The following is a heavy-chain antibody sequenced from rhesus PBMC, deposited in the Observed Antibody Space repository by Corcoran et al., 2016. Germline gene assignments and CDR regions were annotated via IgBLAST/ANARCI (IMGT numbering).Heavy chain of an antibody. J-gene: IGHJ5-1*01. CDR2: IYGSDGSH. CDR3: ARDLGSSQDSRFDV. CDR1: GASISSNS. D-gene: IGHD6-43*01. V-gene: IGHV4S2*01. Sequence: QMQLQESGPGLVKTSETLPLTCAVAGASISSNSWSWIRPATGTGMEWMGRIYGSDGSHDYHPTLRSRVTMSIDTAKNQCSLRGSSVTAADTAVYYCARDLGSSQDSRFDVWGAGVLVTVSS.